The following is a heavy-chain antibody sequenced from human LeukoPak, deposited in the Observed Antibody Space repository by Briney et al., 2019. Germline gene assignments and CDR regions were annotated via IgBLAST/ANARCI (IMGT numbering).Heavy chain of an antibody. CDR1: GYTFTSYD. D-gene: IGHD2-15*01. Sequence: ASVKVSCKASGYTFTSYDINWVRQATGQGLEWMGWMNPNSGNTGYAQKLQGRVTMTTDTSTSTAYMELRSLRSDDTAVYYCARAGAVVDNWFDPWGQGTLVTVSS. CDR2: MNPNSGNT. V-gene: IGHV1-8*02. CDR3: ARAGAVVDNWFDP. J-gene: IGHJ5*02.